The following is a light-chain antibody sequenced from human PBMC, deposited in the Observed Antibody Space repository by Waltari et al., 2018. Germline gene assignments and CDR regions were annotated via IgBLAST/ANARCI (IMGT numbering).Light chain of an antibody. Sequence: QSALTQPASVSGSPGQSITISCTGTSSAVGGYNYVSWYQQHPGKAPKFMIYDVSNRPSGVSNRFSGSKSGNTASLTISGLQAEDEADYYCSSYTSSSTWVFGGGTKLTVL. CDR1: SSAVGGYNY. CDR2: DVS. CDR3: SSYTSSSTWV. V-gene: IGLV2-14*01. J-gene: IGLJ3*02.